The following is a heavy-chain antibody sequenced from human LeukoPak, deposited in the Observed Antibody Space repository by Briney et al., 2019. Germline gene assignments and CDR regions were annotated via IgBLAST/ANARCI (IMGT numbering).Heavy chain of an antibody. D-gene: IGHD2-2*02. J-gene: IGHJ3*02. CDR1: GFTFSSYE. CDR2: ISSLRSSI. V-gene: IGHV3-48*03. Sequence: GESLRLSCAASGFTFSSYEMNWVRQAPGKGLEWVSYISSLRSSIYYAYSVKGRFTISRDNAKHSLYLQMNSLRAEDTAVYYCARELYEAFDIWGQETMVPV. CDR3: ARELYEAFDI.